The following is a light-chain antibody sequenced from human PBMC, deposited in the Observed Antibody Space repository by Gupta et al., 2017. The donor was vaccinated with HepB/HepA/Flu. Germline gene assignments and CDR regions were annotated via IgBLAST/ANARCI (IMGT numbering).Light chain of an antibody. CDR3: QQRGNWPPIT. Sequence: EIVLAQSPATLSLSPGERATLSCRASQSVSSYLAWYQQKPGQAPRLLIYDASNRDTGIPARFSGSGYGKDLTLTISSREQEDFAGYYCQQRGNWPPITFGGGTKVEIK. J-gene: IGKJ4*01. CDR2: DAS. V-gene: IGKV3-11*01. CDR1: QSVSSY.